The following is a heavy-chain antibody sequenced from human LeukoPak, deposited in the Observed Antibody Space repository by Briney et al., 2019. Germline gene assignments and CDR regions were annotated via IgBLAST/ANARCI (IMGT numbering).Heavy chain of an antibody. CDR3: AKSFGPGIAAAGTGED. Sequence: QPGGSLRLSCAVSGFTFSSYAMNWVRQAPGKGLECVSALSGSGVNTDHADSVKRWFTISRDNSKNTLYLQMNSLRVEDTAVYYCAKSFGPGIAAAGTGEDWGQGTMVTVSS. CDR1: GFTFSSYA. CDR2: LSGSGVNT. J-gene: IGHJ4*02. D-gene: IGHD6-13*01. V-gene: IGHV3-23*01.